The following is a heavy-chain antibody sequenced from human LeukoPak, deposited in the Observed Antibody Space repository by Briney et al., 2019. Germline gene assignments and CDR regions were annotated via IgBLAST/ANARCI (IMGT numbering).Heavy chain of an antibody. CDR1: GYTFTSYG. CDR3: ARDRGTYYYDSSGYHFDY. V-gene: IGHV1-18*01. CDR2: ISAYNGNT. D-gene: IGHD3-22*01. J-gene: IGHJ4*02. Sequence: GASVKVSCKASGYTFTSYGISWVRQAPGQGLEWMGWISAYNGNTNYAQKPQGRVTMTTDTSTSTAYMELRSLRSDDTAVYYCARDRGTYYYDSSGYHFDYWGQGTLVTVSS.